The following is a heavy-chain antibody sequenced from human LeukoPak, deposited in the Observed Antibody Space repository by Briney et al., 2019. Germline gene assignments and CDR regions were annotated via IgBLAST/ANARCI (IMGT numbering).Heavy chain of an antibody. Sequence: SETLSLTCTVSGDSISSYYWSWIRQPPGKGLEWIGYIYYSGSTNYNPSLKSRVTISVDTSKNQFSLKLSSVTAADTAVYYCARTGRGSSSSRYFDLWGRGPLVTVSS. CDR1: GDSISSYY. V-gene: IGHV4-59*01. CDR2: IYYSGST. CDR3: ARTGRGSSSSRYFDL. D-gene: IGHD6-6*01. J-gene: IGHJ2*01.